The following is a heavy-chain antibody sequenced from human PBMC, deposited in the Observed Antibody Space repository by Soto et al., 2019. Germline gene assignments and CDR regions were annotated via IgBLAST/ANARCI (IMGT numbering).Heavy chain of an antibody. J-gene: IGHJ5*02. CDR2: TSHDGSNK. CDR3: AKDRRDYGDSLVNNYFDP. Sequence: QVQLVESGGGVVQPGTSLRLSCAASGFTFSSYGMHWVRQAPGKGLEWVAVTSHDGSNKFYADSVKGRFSISRDDSKNTLFLQMNSLRTEDTAVYYCAKDRRDYGDSLVNNYFDPWGQGTLVTVSS. V-gene: IGHV3-30*18. CDR1: GFTFSSYG. D-gene: IGHD4-17*01.